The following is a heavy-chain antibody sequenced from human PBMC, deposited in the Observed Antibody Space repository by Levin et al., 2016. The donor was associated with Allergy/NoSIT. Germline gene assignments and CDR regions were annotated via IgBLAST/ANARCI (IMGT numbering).Heavy chain of an antibody. CDR1: GGSFSGYY. Sequence: SETLSLTCAVYGGSFSGYYWSWIRQPPGKGLEWIGEINHSGSTNYNPSLKSRVTISVDTSKNQFSLKLSSVTAADTAVYYCARGGGVTGYYKTSYYYYYMDVWGKGTTVTVSS. V-gene: IGHV4-34*01. J-gene: IGHJ6*03. CDR2: INHSGST. D-gene: IGHD3-9*01. CDR3: ARGGGVTGYYKTSYYYYYMDV.